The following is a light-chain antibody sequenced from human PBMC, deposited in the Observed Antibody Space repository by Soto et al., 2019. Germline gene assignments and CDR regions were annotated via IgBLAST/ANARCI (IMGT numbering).Light chain of an antibody. CDR2: GGS. CDR1: QSVSSRY. Sequence: EIVMTQSPATLSVSPGERATLSCRASQSVSSRYLAWYQQKPGQAPRLLIYGGSSRATGIPVRFSGSGSGTDFTLTISRLEPEDFAVYYCQQYGSSRTWTFGQGTKVDIK. J-gene: IGKJ1*01. V-gene: IGKV3-20*01. CDR3: QQYGSSRTWT.